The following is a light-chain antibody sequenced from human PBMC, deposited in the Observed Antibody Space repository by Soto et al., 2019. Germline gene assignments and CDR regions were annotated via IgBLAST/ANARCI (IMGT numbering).Light chain of an antibody. V-gene: IGKV3-20*01. J-gene: IGKJ1*01. Sequence: DIVLTQAPGTLSLSPGERATLSCRASQSVSTTYLAWYQQKPGQAPRLLIYGASSRATGIPDRFSGSGSGTDFTLTIGRLEPEDFAVYYCQQYGSSRWTFGQGTKVDIK. CDR1: QSVSTTY. CDR3: QQYGSSRWT. CDR2: GAS.